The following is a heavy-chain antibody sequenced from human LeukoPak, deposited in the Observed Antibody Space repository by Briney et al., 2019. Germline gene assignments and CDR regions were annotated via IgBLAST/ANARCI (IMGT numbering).Heavy chain of an antibody. J-gene: IGHJ4*02. Sequence: ASVKVSCKASGYTFTGYYMHWVRQAPGQGLEWMGWINPNSGGTNYAQKFQGRVTMTRDTSTSTVYMELSSLRSEDTAVYYCARDTTYYDSSGYSPGYFDYWGQGTLVTVSS. CDR2: INPNSGGT. CDR3: ARDTTYYDSSGYSPGYFDY. D-gene: IGHD3-22*01. V-gene: IGHV1-2*02. CDR1: GYTFTGYY.